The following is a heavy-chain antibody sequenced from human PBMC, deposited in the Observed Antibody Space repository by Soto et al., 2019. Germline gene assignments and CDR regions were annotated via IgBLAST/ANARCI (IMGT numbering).Heavy chain of an antibody. CDR2: INHSGST. J-gene: IGHJ4*02. Sequence: SETLSLTCAVYGGSFSGYYWSWIRQPPGKGLEWIGEINHSGSTNYNPSLKSRVTISVDTSKNQFSLKLSSVTAADTAVYYCARDSPSEFDYWGQGTLVIVSS. CDR3: ARDSPSEFDY. CDR1: GGSFSGYY. D-gene: IGHD2-21*01. V-gene: IGHV4-34*01.